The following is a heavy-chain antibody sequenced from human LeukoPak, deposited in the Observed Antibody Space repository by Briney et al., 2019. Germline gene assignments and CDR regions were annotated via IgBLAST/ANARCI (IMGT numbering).Heavy chain of an antibody. CDR2: INHSGNT. Sequence: SETLSLTCAVYGGSFGGYYWSWIRQPTGKGLEWIGEINHSGNTNDNPSHKSRATISVDTSKNQFSLKLRSVTAADTAVYYCARVAAAGTDPGAFDMWGQGTKVTVSS. CDR3: ARVAAAGTDPGAFDM. D-gene: IGHD6-13*01. V-gene: IGHV4-34*04. CDR1: GGSFGGYY. J-gene: IGHJ3*02.